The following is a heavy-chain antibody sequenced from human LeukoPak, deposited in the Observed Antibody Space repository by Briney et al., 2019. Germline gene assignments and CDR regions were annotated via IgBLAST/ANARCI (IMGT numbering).Heavy chain of an antibody. V-gene: IGHV3-30*04. Sequence: GRSRRLSWAASGFTFSSYAMHWVRQAPGKGLERGAVISYDGSNKYYADSVKGRFTISRDNSKNTLYLQMNSLRAEDTAVYYCARDWGSGYDPTNFDYWGQGTLVTVSS. CDR1: GFTFSSYA. D-gene: IGHD5-12*01. J-gene: IGHJ4*02. CDR3: ARDWGSGYDPTNFDY. CDR2: ISYDGSNK.